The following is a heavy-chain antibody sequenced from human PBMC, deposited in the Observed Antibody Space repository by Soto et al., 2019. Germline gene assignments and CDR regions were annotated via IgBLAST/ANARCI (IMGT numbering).Heavy chain of an antibody. J-gene: IGHJ4*02. CDR1: GFTFSSYW. CDR2: IKPDGSDT. V-gene: IGHV3-7*03. Sequence: GGSLRLSCAASGFTFSSYWMSWVRQAPGKGLEWVANIKPDGSDTYYVDSVRGRFTISRDNSKNTLYLQMNSLRAEDTAVYYCATQNFDFWGQGNLVTVS. CDR3: ATQNFDF.